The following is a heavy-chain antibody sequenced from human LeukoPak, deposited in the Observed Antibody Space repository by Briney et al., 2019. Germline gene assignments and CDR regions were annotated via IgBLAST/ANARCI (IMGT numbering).Heavy chain of an antibody. CDR2: IYSTGSS. CDR1: GGSLSTYY. D-gene: IGHD4-17*01. CDR3: ARGSTVTTRKFYGMDV. Sequence: SETLSLTCTVSGGSLSTYYWSWVRQPPGKGLEWVGYIYSTGSSNYNPSLKSRVTISVDTSKNQFSLKLSSVTAADTAVYHCARGSTVTTRKFYGMDVWGQGTTVTVSS. J-gene: IGHJ6*02. V-gene: IGHV4-59*01.